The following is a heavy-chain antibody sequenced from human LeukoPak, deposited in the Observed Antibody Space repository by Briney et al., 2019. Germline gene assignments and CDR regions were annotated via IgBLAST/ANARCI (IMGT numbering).Heavy chain of an antibody. CDR2: IIPIFGTT. Sequence: WVKVSCKASGGTFSSYAISWVRQAPAQGLEWMGGIIPIFGTTDCAQKFQGRVTSTAHEATSTAYMELSSLRTEDTAVYYCARDLYSSSPAPTEYYYYMDVWGKGTTVTVSS. V-gene: IGHV1-69*01. CDR1: GGTFSSYA. D-gene: IGHD6-6*01. CDR3: ARDLYSSSPAPTEYYYYMDV. J-gene: IGHJ6*03.